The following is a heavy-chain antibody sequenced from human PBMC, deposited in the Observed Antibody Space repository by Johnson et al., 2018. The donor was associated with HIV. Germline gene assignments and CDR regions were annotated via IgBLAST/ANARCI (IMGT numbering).Heavy chain of an antibody. J-gene: IGHJ3*02. CDR1: GFSFSNYW. CDR2: ISPDESKT. V-gene: IGHV3-74*01. D-gene: IGHD3-22*01. CDR3: ARPGVVVTPPDAFDI. Sequence: VQLVESGGDLVQPGGSLRLSCVASGFSFSNYWMHWVRQAPGKGPVWVSRISPDESKTDYADSVQGRFTISRDNAKNTLHLQMNSLRGEDTAVYYCARPGVVVTPPDAFDIWGQGTMVTVSS.